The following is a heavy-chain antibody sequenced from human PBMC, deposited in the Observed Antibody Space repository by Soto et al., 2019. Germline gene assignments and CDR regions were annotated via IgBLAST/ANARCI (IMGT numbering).Heavy chain of an antibody. V-gene: IGHV6-1*01. D-gene: IGHD4-17*01. CDR3: ARVSSYYGDYVLIYY. Sequence: PSQTLSLTCALSGDSVSSNSVAWNWIRQSPTGSLEWLGRTYYRSKWSHDYAVSVESRITINPDTSKNQCSLQLDSVTPADTAVFYCARVSSYYGDYVLIYYWSQGARVTVSA. CDR2: TYYRSKWSH. CDR1: GDSVSSNSVA. J-gene: IGHJ4*01.